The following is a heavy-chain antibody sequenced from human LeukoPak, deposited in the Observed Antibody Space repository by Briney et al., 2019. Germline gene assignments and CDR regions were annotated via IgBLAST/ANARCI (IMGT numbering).Heavy chain of an antibody. Sequence: GGSLRLSCAASGFTFSSHGMNWVRQAPGKGLEWVSGISPSGGITFYTDSVKGRFTISRDNSKNTQSLQMNSLRAEDTAVYYCAKDDDWGRYKHWGQGTLVTVSS. V-gene: IGHV3-23*01. CDR3: AKDDDWGRYKH. CDR1: GFTFSSHG. CDR2: ISPSGGIT. J-gene: IGHJ1*01. D-gene: IGHD3-16*01.